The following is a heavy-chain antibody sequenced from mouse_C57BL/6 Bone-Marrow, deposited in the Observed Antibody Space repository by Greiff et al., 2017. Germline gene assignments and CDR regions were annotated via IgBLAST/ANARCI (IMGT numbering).Heavy chain of an antibody. V-gene: IGHV1-19*01. CDR3: ARGGYDYDGDY. CDR1: GYTFTDYY. D-gene: IGHD2-4*01. Sequence: VQLKESGPVLVKPGASVKMSCKASGYTFTDYYMNWVKQSHGKSLEWIGVINPYNGGTSYNQKFKGKATLTVDKSSSTAYMELNSLTSEDSAVYYCARGGYDYDGDYWGQGTTLTVSS. CDR2: INPYNGGT. J-gene: IGHJ2*01.